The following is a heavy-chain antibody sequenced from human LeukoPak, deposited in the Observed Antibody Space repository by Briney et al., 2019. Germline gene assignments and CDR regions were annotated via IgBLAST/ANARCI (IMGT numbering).Heavy chain of an antibody. D-gene: IGHD1-26*01. CDR1: GYIFTGYY. CDR2: INPNSGGT. J-gene: IGHJ4*02. CDR3: ATHAGSYYAPTY. Sequence: GASVKVSCKASGYIFTGYYIHWVRQAPGQGLEWMGWINPNSGGTEYPQKFPGGVTMTRDTSISTAYMELSSLRSDDTAVYYCATHAGSYYAPTYWGQGTLVAVSS. V-gene: IGHV1-2*02.